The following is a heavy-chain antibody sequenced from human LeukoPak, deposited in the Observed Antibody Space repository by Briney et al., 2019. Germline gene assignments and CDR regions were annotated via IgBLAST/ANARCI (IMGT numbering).Heavy chain of an antibody. CDR3: ARGEYDSSAYWGYYFEN. J-gene: IGHJ4*02. Sequence: PSETLSLTCAVSGGSIPNYYWSWIRQPAGKGLEWIGRTSASGNTNYNPSLKSRVTMSADTSKNQFSLNLSSVTAADTAVYCCARGEYDSSAYWGYYFENWGQGTLVTVSS. D-gene: IGHD3-22*01. CDR2: TSASGNT. CDR1: GGSIPNYY. V-gene: IGHV4-4*07.